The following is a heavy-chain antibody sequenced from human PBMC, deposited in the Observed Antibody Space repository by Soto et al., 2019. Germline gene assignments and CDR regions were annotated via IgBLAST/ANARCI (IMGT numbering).Heavy chain of an antibody. CDR2: IYPGDSDT. D-gene: IGHD6-6*01. CDR1: GYSLTSYW. CDR3: AIVSSIACRPPFAEHHYVMEV. Sequence: GESLKISCKGSGYSLTSYWIGWVRQMPGKGLEWMGIIYPGDSDTRYSPSFQGQATISADKSISTAYLQWSSLKATDTAMYYCAIVSSIACRPPFAEHHYVMEVWGQGTTVTVSS. V-gene: IGHV5-51*01. J-gene: IGHJ6*01.